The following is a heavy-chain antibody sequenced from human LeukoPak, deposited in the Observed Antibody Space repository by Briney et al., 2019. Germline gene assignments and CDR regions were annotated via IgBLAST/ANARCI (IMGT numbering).Heavy chain of an antibody. Sequence: KTGGSLRLSCAASGFTFSSYSMNWVRQAPGKGLEWVSSISSSSSYIYYADSVKGRFTISRDNAKNSLYLQMNSLRAEDTAVYYCARDPEEADGYNLHYWGQGTLVTVSS. V-gene: IGHV3-21*01. CDR2: ISSSSSYI. CDR1: GFTFSSYS. CDR3: ARDPEEADGYNLHY. D-gene: IGHD5-24*01. J-gene: IGHJ4*02.